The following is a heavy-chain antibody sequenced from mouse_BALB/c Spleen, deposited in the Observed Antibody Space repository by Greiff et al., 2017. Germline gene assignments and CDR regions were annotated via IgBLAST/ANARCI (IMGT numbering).Heavy chain of an antibody. CDR3: ARGDGYDYAMDY. CDR2: INPYNDGT. CDR1: GYTFTSYV. Sequence: VQLKESGPELVKPGASVKMSCKASGYTFTSYVMHWVKQKPGQGLEWIGYINPYNDGTKYNEKFKGKATLTTDKSSSTAYMQLSRLTSEDSAVYFCARGDGYDYAMDYWGQGTSVTVSS. V-gene: IGHV1-14*01. D-gene: IGHD2-2*01. J-gene: IGHJ4*01.